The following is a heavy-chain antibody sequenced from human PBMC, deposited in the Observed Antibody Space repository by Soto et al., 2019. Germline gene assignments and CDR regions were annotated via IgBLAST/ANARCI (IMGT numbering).Heavy chain of an antibody. CDR3: ERDQTIFGVVTNYYYYGMDV. J-gene: IGHJ6*04. CDR2: INPSGGST. CDR1: GYTFTSYY. V-gene: IGHV1-46*01. D-gene: IGHD3-3*01. Sequence: ASVKVSCKASGYTFTSYYMHWVRQAPGQGLEWMGIINPSGGSTSYAQKFQGRVTMTRDTSTSTVYVELSSLRSEDTAVYYCERDQTIFGVVTNYYYYGMDVWGKGTTVTVSS.